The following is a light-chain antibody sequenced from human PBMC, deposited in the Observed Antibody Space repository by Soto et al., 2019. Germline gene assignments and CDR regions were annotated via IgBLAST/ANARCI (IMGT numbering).Light chain of an antibody. V-gene: IGKV4-1*01. J-gene: IGKJ5*01. CDR3: QQYNFRPIT. CDR1: QSVLYSSSDKGN. Sequence: DIIMTQSPDGPAVFLEERASTNSKFTQSVLYSSSDKGNLAWYQQKPGQPPKLLIYWASTRESGVPDRFSGSGSGTDFTLTISSLQAEDVALYFCQQYNFRPITFGQVTRLEIK. CDR2: WAS.